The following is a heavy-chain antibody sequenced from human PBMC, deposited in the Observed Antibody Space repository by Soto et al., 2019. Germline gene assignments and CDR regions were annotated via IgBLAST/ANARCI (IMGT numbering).Heavy chain of an antibody. CDR2: ISWNSGSI. V-gene: IGHV3-9*01. J-gene: IGHJ4*02. CDR3: AKGGLVLMVYLDR. CDR1: GFTFDDYA. D-gene: IGHD2-8*01. Sequence: AGGSLRLSCAASGFTFDDYAMHWVRQAPGKGLEWVSGISWNSGSIGYADSVKGRFTISRDNAKNSLYLQMNSLRAEDTALYYCAKGGLVLMVYLDRWGQGTLVTVSS.